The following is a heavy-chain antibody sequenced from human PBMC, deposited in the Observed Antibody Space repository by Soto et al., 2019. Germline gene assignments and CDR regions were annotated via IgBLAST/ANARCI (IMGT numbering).Heavy chain of an antibody. V-gene: IGHV3-23*01. D-gene: IGHD2-2*01. J-gene: IGHJ4*02. CDR2: ISGSGGST. CDR1: GFTFSSYA. Sequence: TGGSLRLSCAASGFTFSSYAMSWVRQAPGKGLEWVSAISGSGGSTYYADSVKGRFTISRDNSKNTLYLQMNSLRAEDTAVYYCAKDDEVVVPAAEYYFDYWGQGTLVTVSS. CDR3: AKDDEVVVPAAEYYFDY.